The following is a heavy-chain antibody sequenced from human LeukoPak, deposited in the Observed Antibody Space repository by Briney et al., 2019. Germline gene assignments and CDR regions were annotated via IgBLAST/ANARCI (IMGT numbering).Heavy chain of an antibody. D-gene: IGHD2-15*01. Sequence: SETLSLTCTVSGGAISSYYWSWIRQPPGKGLEWIGYIYYSGSTNYNPSLKSRVTISVDTSKNRFSLKLSSVTAADTAVYYCAGHSPYCSGGSCDYWGQGTLVTVSS. CDR3: AGHSPYCSGGSCDY. J-gene: IGHJ4*02. CDR1: GGAISSYY. CDR2: IYYSGST. V-gene: IGHV4-59*01.